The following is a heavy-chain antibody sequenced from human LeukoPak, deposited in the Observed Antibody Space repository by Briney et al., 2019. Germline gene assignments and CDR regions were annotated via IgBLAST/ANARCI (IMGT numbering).Heavy chain of an antibody. CDR1: GFTFDDYG. CDR3: ARDGTYGSGSYYFDY. Sequence: GGSLRLSCAASGFTFDDYGMSWVRQAPGKGLEWVSGINWNGGSTGYADSVKGRFTISRDNSKNTLYLQMNSLRAEDTAVYYCARDGTYGSGSYYFDYWGQGTLVTVSS. V-gene: IGHV3-20*04. D-gene: IGHD3-10*01. J-gene: IGHJ4*02. CDR2: INWNGGST.